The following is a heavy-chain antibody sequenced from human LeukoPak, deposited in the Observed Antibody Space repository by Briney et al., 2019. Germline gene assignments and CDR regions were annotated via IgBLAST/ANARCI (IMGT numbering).Heavy chain of an antibody. J-gene: IGHJ4*02. Sequence: ASVKVSCNASGYTFTRSPMNWVRQAPGQGLEWMGWIDANTGNPTYVQGFTGRFVFSLDTSVSTAYLQISSLKAEDTAVYYCSKDTWDYWGQGTLVTVSS. CDR3: SKDTWDY. CDR2: IDANTGNP. V-gene: IGHV7-4-1*02. CDR1: GYTFTRSP.